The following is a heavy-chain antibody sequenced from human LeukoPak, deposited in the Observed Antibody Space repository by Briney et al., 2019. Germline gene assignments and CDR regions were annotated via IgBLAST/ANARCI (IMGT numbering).Heavy chain of an antibody. CDR2: IYYSGST. CDR3: ARDPMNDYYYYGMDV. V-gene: IGHV4-31*03. CDR1: GGSISSGGYY. J-gene: IGHJ6*02. D-gene: IGHD1-1*01. Sequence: PSETLCLTCTVSGGSISSGGYYWSWIRQHPGKGLEWIGYIYYSGSTYYNPSLKSRVTISVDTSKNQFSLKLSSVTAADTAVYYCARDPMNDYYYYGMDVWGQGTTVTVSS.